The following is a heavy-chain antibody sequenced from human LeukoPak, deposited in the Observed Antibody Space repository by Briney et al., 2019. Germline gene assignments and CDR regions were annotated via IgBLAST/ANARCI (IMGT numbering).Heavy chain of an antibody. CDR1: GYTFTSYA. J-gene: IGHJ4*02. V-gene: IGHV1-18*01. CDR2: ISAYNGNT. D-gene: IGHD1-26*01. CDR3: ASALSGSYFDYLDY. Sequence: ASVKVSCKSSGYTFTSYAISWVRQAPGQGLEWMGWISAYNGNTNYAQKLQDRVTMTTDTSTSTAYMELRSLRSDDTAVYYCASALSGSYFDYLDYWGQGTLVHVSS.